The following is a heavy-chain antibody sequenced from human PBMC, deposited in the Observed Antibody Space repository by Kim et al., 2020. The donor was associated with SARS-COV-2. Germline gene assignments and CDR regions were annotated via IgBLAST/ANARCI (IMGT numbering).Heavy chain of an antibody. D-gene: IGHD6-19*01. CDR1: GGSISSYY. V-gene: IGHV4-59*01. Sequence: SETLSLTCTVSGGSISSYYWSWIRQPPGKGLEWIGYIYYSGSTNYNPSLKSRVTISVDTSTNQFSLKLSSVTAADTAVYYCARGEPDSGWYDYWGQGTLVTVSS. CDR2: IYYSGST. J-gene: IGHJ4*02. CDR3: ARGEPDSGWYDY.